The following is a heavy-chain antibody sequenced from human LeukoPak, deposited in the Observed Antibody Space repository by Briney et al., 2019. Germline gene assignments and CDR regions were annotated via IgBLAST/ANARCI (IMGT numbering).Heavy chain of an antibody. Sequence: SVTVSCKASGGTFSSYAISWVRQAPGQGLEWMGGIVPIFGTANYAQKFQGRVTITADESTSTAYMELSSLRSEDTAVYYCARASAGTYYDFWSNFDYWGQGTLVTVSS. CDR3: ARASAGTYYDFWSNFDY. V-gene: IGHV1-69*13. CDR1: GGTFSSYA. J-gene: IGHJ4*02. D-gene: IGHD3-3*01. CDR2: IVPIFGTA.